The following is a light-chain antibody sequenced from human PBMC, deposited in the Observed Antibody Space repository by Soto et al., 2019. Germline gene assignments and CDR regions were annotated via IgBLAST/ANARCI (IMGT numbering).Light chain of an antibody. CDR3: QNYNKRPQLT. CDR1: QSVLYTINAKNY. Sequence: DIVMTQSPDSLAVSLGERASINCKSSQSVLYTINAKNYLAWYQQKPGQPPKLLIHWASTRESGVPDRFSGSGSGTDFTLTISSLQAEDVAVYFCQNYNKRPQLTFGGGTKVEIK. V-gene: IGKV4-1*01. J-gene: IGKJ4*01. CDR2: WAS.